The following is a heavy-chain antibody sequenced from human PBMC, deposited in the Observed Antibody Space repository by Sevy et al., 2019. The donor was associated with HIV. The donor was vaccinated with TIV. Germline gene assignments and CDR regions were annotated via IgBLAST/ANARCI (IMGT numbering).Heavy chain of an antibody. J-gene: IGHJ6*03. D-gene: IGHD2-21*02. CDR2: IQTDGSDK. CDR3: ATDPFSVTASNDYMDV. V-gene: IGHV3-7*01. Sequence: GGSLRLSCAASGFSFSSYWMSWVRQAPGKGLEWVANIQTDGSDKYYVDSVKGRFTISRDNAANSLYLQMHSLRVEDTVVYYCATDPFSVTASNDYMDVWGKGTTVTVSS. CDR1: GFSFSSYW.